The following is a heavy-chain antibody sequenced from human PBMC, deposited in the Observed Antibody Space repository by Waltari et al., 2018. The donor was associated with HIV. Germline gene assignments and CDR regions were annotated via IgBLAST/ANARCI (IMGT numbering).Heavy chain of an antibody. CDR1: GFTFSSYG. V-gene: IGHV3-30*18. CDR2: IGYDGKNK. CDR3: AKDRDHGDYDPFFDD. D-gene: IGHD4-17*01. Sequence: QVKLVESGGGVVQPGKSLRVSCVASGFTFSSYGMHWVRQAPGEGLEWVEVIGYDGKNKNYEDSVKGRFTISRDKSNNTVHLQMNRLRPEDTGIYYCAKDRDHGDYDPFFDDWGQGTQVTVSA. J-gene: IGHJ4*02.